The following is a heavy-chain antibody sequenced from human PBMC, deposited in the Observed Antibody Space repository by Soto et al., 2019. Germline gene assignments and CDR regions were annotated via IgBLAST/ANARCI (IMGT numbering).Heavy chain of an antibody. CDR3: ATPHLRGRQYDYRSPATASLYHSGLGV. J-gene: IGHJ6*02. V-gene: IGHV1-69*01. CDR1: RGTFNTSP. Sequence: QVLLAQSGAEVKKPGSSVKVSCQTSRGTFNTSPISWVRQAPGQGLEWLGGIVPVFGMVNYAQQFRDRLNLTADEFTTSVCMEESRLTPEDTAVYFCATPHLRGRQYDYRSPATASLYHSGLGVWGQGTTVIVSS. D-gene: IGHD3-3*01. CDR2: IVPVFGMV.